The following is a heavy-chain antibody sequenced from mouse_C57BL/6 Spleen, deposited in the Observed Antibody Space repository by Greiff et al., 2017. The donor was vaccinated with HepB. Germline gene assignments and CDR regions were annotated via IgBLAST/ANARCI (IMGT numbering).Heavy chain of an antibody. D-gene: IGHD1-1*01. CDR3: ARDYGAWFAY. Sequence: EVMLVESGGGLVKPGGSLKLSCAASGFTFSDSGMHWVRQAPEKGLEWVAYISSGSSTIYYADTVKGRFTISRDNAKNTLFLQMTSLRSEDTAMYYCARDYGAWFAYWGQGTLVTVSA. CDR1: GFTFSDSG. J-gene: IGHJ3*01. V-gene: IGHV5-17*01. CDR2: ISSGSSTI.